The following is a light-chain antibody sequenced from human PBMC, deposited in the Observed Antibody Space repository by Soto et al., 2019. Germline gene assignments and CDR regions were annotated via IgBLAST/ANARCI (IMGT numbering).Light chain of an antibody. CDR1: SCKIGADYD. V-gene: IGLV1-40*01. CDR3: QSYVDSPSVDV. Sequence: QSALTQPPSVSGAPGQRATISCPERSCKIGADYDVHWYQQLPATAPKLLIYATRNRPSGVPDRFYGSKSGTSASLAFTGLRDEDEADDYCQSYVDSPSVDVFGTGTKVTVL. CDR2: ATR. J-gene: IGLJ1*01.